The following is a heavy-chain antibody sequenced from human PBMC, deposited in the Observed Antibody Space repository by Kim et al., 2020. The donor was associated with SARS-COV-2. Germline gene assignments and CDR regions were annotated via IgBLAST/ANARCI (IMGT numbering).Heavy chain of an antibody. V-gene: IGHV1-69*13. CDR1: GGTFSSYA. Sequence: SVKVSCKASGGTFSSYAISWVRQAPGQGLEWMGGIIPIFGTANYAQKFQGRVTITADESTSTAYMELSSLRSEDTAVYYCARDKGFGELGRDYFDYWGQGTLVTASS. J-gene: IGHJ4*02. D-gene: IGHD3-10*01. CDR2: IIPIFGTA. CDR3: ARDKGFGELGRDYFDY.